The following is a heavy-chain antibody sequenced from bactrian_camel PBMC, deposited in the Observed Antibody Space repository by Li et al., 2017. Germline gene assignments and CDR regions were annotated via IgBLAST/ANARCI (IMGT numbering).Heavy chain of an antibody. J-gene: IGHJ4*01. V-gene: IGHV3S40*01. CDR1: GFTFRTYD. CDR3: ASHGDKWEYKY. CDR2: LYDDGVNA. Sequence: VQLVESGGGLVQPGGSLRLTCATSGFTFRTYDMSWVRQAPGKGLEWVATLYDDGVNAYYATSVRGRFTISRDNAKNTVYLQMNSLRSEDTARYYCASHGDKWEYKYWGQGTQVTVS. D-gene: IGHD6*01.